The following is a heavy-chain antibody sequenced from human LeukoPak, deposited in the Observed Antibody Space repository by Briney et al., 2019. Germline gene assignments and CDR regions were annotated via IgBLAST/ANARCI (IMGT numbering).Heavy chain of an antibody. Sequence: GGSLRLSCAASGFTFSSYSMYWVRQAPGKGLEWVSSISSSSSYIYYADSVKGRFTISRDNAKNSLYLQMNSLRAEDTAVYYCARDAPSSGWYYFDYWGQGTLVTVSS. D-gene: IGHD6-19*01. CDR1: GFTFSSYS. CDR2: ISSSSSYI. J-gene: IGHJ4*02. CDR3: ARDAPSSGWYYFDY. V-gene: IGHV3-21*01.